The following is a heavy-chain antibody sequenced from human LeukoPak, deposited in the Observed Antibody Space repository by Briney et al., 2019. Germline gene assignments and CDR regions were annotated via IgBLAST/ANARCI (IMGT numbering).Heavy chain of an antibody. Sequence: SVKVSCKASGGTFSSYAISRVRQAPGQGLEWMGGIIPIFGTANYAQKFQGRVTITTDESTSTAYMELSSLRSEDTAVYYCATFPIVGASSRGLGFDYWGQGTLVTVSS. CDR1: GGTFSSYA. CDR3: ATFPIVGASSRGLGFDY. V-gene: IGHV1-69*05. J-gene: IGHJ4*02. CDR2: IIPIFGTA. D-gene: IGHD1-26*01.